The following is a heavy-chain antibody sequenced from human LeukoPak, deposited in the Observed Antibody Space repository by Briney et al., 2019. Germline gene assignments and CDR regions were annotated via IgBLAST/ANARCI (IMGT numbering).Heavy chain of an antibody. D-gene: IGHD3-10*01. Sequence: GESLKISCKGSGNSFTSYWIGWVRRMPGKGREGMGTFYPGDSDTRYSPSFQGQVTISADKSISTAYLQWSSLKASDTAMYYCARHLLTVRGVPHAFDIWGQGTMVTVSS. CDR1: GNSFTSYW. CDR2: FYPGDSDT. CDR3: ARHLLTVRGVPHAFDI. J-gene: IGHJ3*02. V-gene: IGHV5-51*01.